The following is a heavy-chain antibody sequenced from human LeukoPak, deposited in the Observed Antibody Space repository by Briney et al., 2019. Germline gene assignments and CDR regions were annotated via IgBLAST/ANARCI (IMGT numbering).Heavy chain of an antibody. V-gene: IGHV3-66*01. Sequence: GGSLRLSCAASGFSVSDTYMSWVRQAPGKGLEWVSLLYSGGSTHYADSVKGRFNISRDKSKNMLSLQMNSLRAEDTAVYYCARGKSGIYTRPFDYWGQGTLVTVSS. CDR3: ARGKSGIYTRPFDY. J-gene: IGHJ4*02. D-gene: IGHD1-26*01. CDR1: GFSVSDTY. CDR2: LYSGGST.